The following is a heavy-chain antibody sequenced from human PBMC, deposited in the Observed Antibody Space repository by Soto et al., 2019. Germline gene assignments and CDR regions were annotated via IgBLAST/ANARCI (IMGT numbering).Heavy chain of an antibody. CDR1: GFAFHSYW. V-gene: IGHV3-7*01. CDR2: IKHDGSGE. CDR3: ARDVVPNNYYYYFYMDV. Sequence: GGSLRLSCAASGFAFHSYWMTWVRQAPGKGLQWVANIKHDGSGEYYVDSVKGRFTISRDNAKNSLYLQMNSLRAEDTAVYYCARDVVPNNYYYYFYMDVWCKGTTVTVSS. D-gene: IGHD2-2*01. J-gene: IGHJ6*03.